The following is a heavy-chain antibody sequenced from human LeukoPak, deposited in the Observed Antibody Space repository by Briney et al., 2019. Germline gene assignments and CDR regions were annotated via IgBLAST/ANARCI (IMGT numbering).Heavy chain of an antibody. CDR2: IYYSGST. CDR3: ARGLGYSSSWYYYYYYMDV. V-gene: IGHV4-39*07. D-gene: IGHD6-13*01. Sequence: SETLSLTCTVSGGSISSNSYYWGWIRQPPGKGLEWIGSIYYSGSTYYNPSLKSRVTISVDTSKNQFSLKLSSVTAADTAVYYCARGLGYSSSWYYYYYYMDVWGKGTTVTVSS. CDR1: GGSISSNSYY. J-gene: IGHJ6*03.